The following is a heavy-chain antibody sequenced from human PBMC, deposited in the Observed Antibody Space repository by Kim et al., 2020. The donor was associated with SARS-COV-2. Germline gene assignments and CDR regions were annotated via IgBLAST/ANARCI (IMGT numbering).Heavy chain of an antibody. V-gene: IGHV3-74*01. D-gene: IGHD3-16*02. CDR2: IRSDGSIA. CDR1: GFTFSTYW. J-gene: IGHJ4*02. CDR3: GRSDYFDY. Sequence: GGSLRLSCVGSGFTFSTYWMHWVRQAPGKGLVWVSRIRSDGSIANYADSVKGRFTVSRDNAKNTLYLQMNSLSAEDTAVYYCGRSDYFDYWGQGTLVTVSS.